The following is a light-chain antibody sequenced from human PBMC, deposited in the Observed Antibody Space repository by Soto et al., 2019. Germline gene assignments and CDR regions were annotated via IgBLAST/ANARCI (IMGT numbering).Light chain of an antibody. CDR3: SSFISSTAYV. CDR1: SVDVVSYKS. Sequence: QSLLTHPAYVSGSPGQPIGISGHGTSVDVVSYKSVSWYQQYPGKAPKLMIHDVNNRPSGISDRFSGSKSGNTASLTISGLQAEDEADYYCSSFISSTAYVFGTGTKVTGL. CDR2: DVN. V-gene: IGLV2-14*03. J-gene: IGLJ1*01.